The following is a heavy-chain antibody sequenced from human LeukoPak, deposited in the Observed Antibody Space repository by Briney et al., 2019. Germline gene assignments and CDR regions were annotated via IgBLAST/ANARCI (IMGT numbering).Heavy chain of an antibody. Sequence: PGGSLRLSCAASGFTFSSYDMHWVRQATGKGLEWVSAIGTAGDTYYPGSVKGRFTISRENAKNSLYLQMNSLRAGDTAVYYCARSAATYAFDTWGQGAMVTVSS. V-gene: IGHV3-13*01. CDR2: IGTAGDT. CDR3: ARSAATYAFDT. D-gene: IGHD2-15*01. CDR1: GFTFSSYD. J-gene: IGHJ3*02.